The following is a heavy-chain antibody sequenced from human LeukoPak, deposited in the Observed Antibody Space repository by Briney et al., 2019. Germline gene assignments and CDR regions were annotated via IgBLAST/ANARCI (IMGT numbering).Heavy chain of an antibody. J-gene: IGHJ4*02. Sequence: SETLSLTXTVSGGSIRSSSYYWGWIRQPPGKGLEWIGSIYYSGSTYYNPSLKSRVTISVDTSKNQFSLKLSSVTAADTAVYYCARLDYDFWSGETYFDYWGQGTLVTVSS. CDR2: IYYSGST. D-gene: IGHD3-3*01. V-gene: IGHV4-39*01. CDR3: ARLDYDFWSGETYFDY. CDR1: GGSIRSSSYY.